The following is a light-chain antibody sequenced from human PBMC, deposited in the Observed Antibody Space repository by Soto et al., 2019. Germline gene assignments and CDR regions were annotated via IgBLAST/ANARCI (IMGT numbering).Light chain of an antibody. V-gene: IGKV3-20*01. CDR1: QSVSSTY. Sequence: EIVLTQSPGTLSLSPEERATLSCRASQSVSSTYIAWYQQNSGQAPRLLIYGASSRATGIPDRFSGSGSGTDFTLTISRLEPEDFAVYFCQQYGRSPPFTFGQGTKVDIK. CDR2: GAS. CDR3: QQYGRSPPFT. J-gene: IGKJ2*01.